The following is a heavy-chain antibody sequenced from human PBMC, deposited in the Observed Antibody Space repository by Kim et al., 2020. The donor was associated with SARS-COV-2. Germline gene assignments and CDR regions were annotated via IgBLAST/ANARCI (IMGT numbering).Heavy chain of an antibody. Sequence: NYNPSLESRVTISVDTSKNQLSLKLRSVTAADTAIYYGARDLTGEYHFDYWGQGTLVTVSS. CDR3: ARDLTGEYHFDY. V-gene: IGHV4-59*01. D-gene: IGHD3-9*01. J-gene: IGHJ4*02.